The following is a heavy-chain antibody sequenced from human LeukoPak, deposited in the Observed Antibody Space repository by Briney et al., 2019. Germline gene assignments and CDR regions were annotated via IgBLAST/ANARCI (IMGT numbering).Heavy chain of an antibody. J-gene: IGHJ4*02. D-gene: IGHD3-10*01. CDR1: GYPFTSYA. CDR3: ARDYYGSGKFQDS. Sequence: ASVKVSCKASGYPFTSYAMNWVRQAPGQGLEWMGWINTNTGNPTFAQGFTGRFVFSLDTSVSTAYLQISSLKPEDTAVYYCARDYYGSGKFQDSWGQGTLVIVSS. V-gene: IGHV7-4-1*02. CDR2: INTNTGNP.